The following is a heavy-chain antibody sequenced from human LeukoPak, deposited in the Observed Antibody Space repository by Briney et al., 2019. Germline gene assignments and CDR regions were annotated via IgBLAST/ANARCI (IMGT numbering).Heavy chain of an antibody. J-gene: IGHJ2*01. CDR1: GFTLSSFG. D-gene: IGHD5-18*01. CDR2: ISDDGCNT. Sequence: GGSLRLSCTASGFTLSSFGMHWVRQVPGEGLEWVAVISDDGCNTYYADSVKGRFTLSRDNSKNTLYLQLNSLRAEDTSVYYCAKDADTATIIYWYFDLWGRGTLVTVCS. CDR3: AKDADTATIIYWYFDL. V-gene: IGHV3-30*18.